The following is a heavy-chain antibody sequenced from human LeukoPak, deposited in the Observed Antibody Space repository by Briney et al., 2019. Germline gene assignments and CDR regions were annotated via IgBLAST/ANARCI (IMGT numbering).Heavy chain of an antibody. J-gene: IGHJ3*02. Sequence: ASVEVSCKASGYTFTGYYMHWVRQAPGQGLEWMGWINPNSGGTNYAQKFQGWVTMTRDTSISTAYMELSRLRSDDTAVYYCARSSSWSTSDAFDIWGQGTMVTVSS. D-gene: IGHD6-13*01. CDR2: INPNSGGT. V-gene: IGHV1-2*04. CDR1: GYTFTGYY. CDR3: ARSSSWSTSDAFDI.